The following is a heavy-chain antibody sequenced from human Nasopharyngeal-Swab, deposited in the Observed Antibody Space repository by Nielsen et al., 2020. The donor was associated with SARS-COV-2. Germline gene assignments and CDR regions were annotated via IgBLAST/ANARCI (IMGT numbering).Heavy chain of an antibody. CDR3: ARRESSSWYIYAFDI. CDR1: GGSISSSSYY. CDR2: IFYSGST. Sequence: SETLSLTCTVSGGSISSSSYYWGWIRQPPGKGLEWIGSIFYSGSTYYNPSLKSRVTISVDTSKNQFSLKLSSVTAADTAVYYCARRESSSWYIYAFDIWGQGTMVTVSS. V-gene: IGHV4-39*01. D-gene: IGHD6-13*01. J-gene: IGHJ3*02.